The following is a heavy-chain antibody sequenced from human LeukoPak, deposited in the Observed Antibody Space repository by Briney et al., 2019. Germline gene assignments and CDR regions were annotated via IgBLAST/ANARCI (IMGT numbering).Heavy chain of an antibody. Sequence: GSVTVSCKASGYTFTSYYMHWVRQAPGQGVEWMGIINTSGGSTMYSQKFQGIFTMTRNTSTTTVYMELSSLTSEVTSVYYCAREGSTIALEYWGQGTLVTASS. J-gene: IGHJ4*02. CDR2: INTSGGST. D-gene: IGHD2-21*01. V-gene: IGHV1-46*01. CDR1: GYTFTSYY. CDR3: AREGSTIALEY.